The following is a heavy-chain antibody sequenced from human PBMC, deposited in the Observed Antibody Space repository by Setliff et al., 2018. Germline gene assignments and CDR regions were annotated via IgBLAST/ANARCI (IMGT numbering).Heavy chain of an antibody. CDR3: ARQQQLVIGSTAYYYYGMDV. V-gene: IGHV4-39*07. J-gene: IGHJ6*02. CDR1: GASISSSSYY. D-gene: IGHD6-13*01. CDR2: IFYGGST. Sequence: KPSETLSLTCTVSGASISSSSYYWAWIRQPPGRGLELIGSIFYGGSTYYNPSLKSRVTISIDASKNQFSLKLSSVTAADTAVYYCARQQQLVIGSTAYYYYGMDVWGQGTTVTVSS.